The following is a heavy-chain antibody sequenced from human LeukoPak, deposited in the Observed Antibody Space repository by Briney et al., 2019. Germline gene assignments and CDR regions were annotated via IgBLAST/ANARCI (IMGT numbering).Heavy chain of an antibody. D-gene: IGHD3-22*01. CDR3: AKDRDYDSSGYYPGEFDY. V-gene: IGHV3-43*02. J-gene: IGHJ4*02. Sequence: PGGSLRLSCAASGFTFSSYAMSWVRQAPGKGLEWVSLISGDGGSTYYADSVKGRFTISRDNSKNSLYLQMNSLRTEDTALYYCAKDRDYDSSGYYPGEFDYWGQGTLVTVSS. CDR2: ISGDGGST. CDR1: GFTFSSYA.